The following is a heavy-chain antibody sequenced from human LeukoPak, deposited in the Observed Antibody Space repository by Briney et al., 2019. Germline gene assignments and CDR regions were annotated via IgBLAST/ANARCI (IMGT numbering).Heavy chain of an antibody. V-gene: IGHV3-48*01. CDR3: ARYYSHTSAWSEGGLDQ. CDR1: GFAFSNSS. D-gene: IGHD6-19*01. J-gene: IGHJ4*02. Sequence: GGSLRLSCAASGFAFSNSSMNWVRQAPGRGLEWVSYISNSSDTIHYTDSVRGRFTISRDNAQKSLFLQMNSLRAEDTAVYYCARYYSHTSAWSEGGLDQWGQGTLVTVSS. CDR2: ISNSSDTI.